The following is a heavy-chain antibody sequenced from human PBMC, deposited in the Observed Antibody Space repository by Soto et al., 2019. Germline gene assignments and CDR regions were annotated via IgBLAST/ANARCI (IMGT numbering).Heavy chain of an antibody. Sequence: GGSLRLSCAASGFTVSSNYMSWVRQAPGKGLEWVSVIYSGDNTYYADSVKGRFTISRDNSKSTLYLQMNSLRAEDTAVYYCAGSAYYIYFDYWGQGSLVTVSS. J-gene: IGHJ4*02. D-gene: IGHD3-3*01. CDR3: AGSAYYIYFDY. V-gene: IGHV3-66*01. CDR2: IYSGDNT. CDR1: GFTVSSNY.